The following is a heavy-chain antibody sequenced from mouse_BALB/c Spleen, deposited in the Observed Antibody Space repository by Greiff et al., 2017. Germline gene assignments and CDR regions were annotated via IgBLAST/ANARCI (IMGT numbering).Heavy chain of an antibody. CDR3: AIYYRYDSAY. Sequence: EVKLQESGAELVKPGASVKLSCTASGFNIKDTYMHWVKQRPEQGLEWIGRIDPANGNTKYDPKFQGKATITADTSSNTAYLQLSSLTSKDTAVYYCAIYYRYDSAYWGQGTLVTVSA. D-gene: IGHD2-14*01. V-gene: IGHV14-3*02. J-gene: IGHJ3*01. CDR1: GFNIKDTY. CDR2: IDPANGNT.